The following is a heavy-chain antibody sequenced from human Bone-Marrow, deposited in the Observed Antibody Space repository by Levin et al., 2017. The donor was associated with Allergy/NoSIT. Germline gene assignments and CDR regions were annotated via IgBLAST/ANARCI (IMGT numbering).Heavy chain of an antibody. CDR1: GFNFSTYN. CDR3: AKDRTYGILWNYGMDV. Sequence: GGSLRLSCAASGFNFSTYNMNWVRQAPGKGLEWVSSITRSSDYMYYADPVKGRFTISRDNAKNSLFLQMNSLRVDDTAVYYCAKDRTYGILWNYGMDVWGQGTTVTVSS. V-gene: IGHV3-21*01. J-gene: IGHJ6*02. D-gene: IGHD4-17*01. CDR2: ITRSSDYM.